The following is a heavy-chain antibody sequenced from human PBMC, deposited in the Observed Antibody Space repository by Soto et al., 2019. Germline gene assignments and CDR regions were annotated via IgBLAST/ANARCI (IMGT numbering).Heavy chain of an antibody. CDR2: ISAYNGNI. D-gene: IGHD6-13*01. J-gene: IGHJ4*02. V-gene: IGHV1-18*01. Sequence: QVQLVQSGGEVKKPGASVKFSCKASAYTFTNYGISWVRQAPGQGLEWMGWISAYNGNINYAQKFRGRVTMTTDTATSSAYLEVRSLRSEDTAVYYCARSGSSWNVREFASWGQGTLVTVSS. CDR3: ARSGSSWNVREFAS. CDR1: AYTFTNYG.